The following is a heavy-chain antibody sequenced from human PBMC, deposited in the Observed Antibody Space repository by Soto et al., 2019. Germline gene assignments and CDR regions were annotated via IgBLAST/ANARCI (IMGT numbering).Heavy chain of an antibody. V-gene: IGHV3-23*01. CDR1: GFAFSNYA. CDR2: IRGNGDRT. CDR3: ARAEVTAVFGF. J-gene: IGHJ4*02. D-gene: IGHD2-21*02. Sequence: EEQLLESGGALVVPGGSLRLSCAASGFAFSNYAMTWVRQAPGKGLEWVSSIRGNGDRTYYAESVKGRFTISRDNSKSTIFMQMNSLRAEEPDVYFCARAEVTAVFGFWGQGTLVTVSS.